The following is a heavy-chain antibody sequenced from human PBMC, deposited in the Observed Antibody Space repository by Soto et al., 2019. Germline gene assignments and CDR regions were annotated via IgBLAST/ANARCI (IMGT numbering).Heavy chain of an antibody. V-gene: IGHV3-21*01. J-gene: IGHJ4*02. CDR3: ARDPEDHDIPLDY. Sequence: LRLSCAASGFTFSTYTMNWVRQAPGKGLEWVSSISSTSTYINYADSLKGRFTISRDNAKNSLYLQMNSLRAEDTALYYCARDPEDHDIPLDYWGQGTLVTVSS. CDR1: GFTFSTYT. D-gene: IGHD3-9*01. CDR2: ISSTSTYI.